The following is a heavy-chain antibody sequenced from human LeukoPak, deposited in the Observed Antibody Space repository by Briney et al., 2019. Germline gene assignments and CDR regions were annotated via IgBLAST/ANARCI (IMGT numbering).Heavy chain of an antibody. CDR3: ARDYYCSGGSCLYFDY. CDR1: GFTFSSYG. CDR2: MYYDGISK. V-gene: IGHV3-33*01. J-gene: IGHJ4*02. Sequence: GGSLRLSCAASGFTFSSYGMHWVRQAPGKGLEWVAVMYYDGISKYYADSVKGRFTISRDNSNNTLYLQMNSLRVEDTAVYYCARDYYCSGGSCLYFDYWGQGTLVTVSS. D-gene: IGHD2-15*01.